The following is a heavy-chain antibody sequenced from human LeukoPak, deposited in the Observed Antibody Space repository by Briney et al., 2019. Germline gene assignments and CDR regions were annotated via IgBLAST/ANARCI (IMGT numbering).Heavy chain of an antibody. CDR2: FDTGFGT. Sequence: GGSLRLSCAASGFTFSTASFHWVRQAPGRGLEGVSAFDTGFGTYYPDSLKGRFTISRDNSKNTLFLQMNSLRAEDTAVYYCARSSGWWSLDYWGQGTLVTVSS. V-gene: IGHV3-23*01. CDR3: ARSSGWWSLDY. CDR1: GFTFSTAS. J-gene: IGHJ4*02. D-gene: IGHD6-19*01.